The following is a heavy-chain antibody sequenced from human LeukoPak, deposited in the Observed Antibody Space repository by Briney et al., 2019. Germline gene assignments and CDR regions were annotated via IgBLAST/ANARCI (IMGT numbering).Heavy chain of an antibody. CDR3: ARESGWGLPHAFDL. CDR2: ISYDGNKI. V-gene: IGHV3-30-3*01. D-gene: IGHD3-3*01. CDR1: GFTFNIYP. Sequence: GGSLRLSCAASGFTFNIYPLHWVRQAPGKGLEWVPLISYDGNKIYYADSVRGRFTISRDNSKNTLYLQMNNLRAEDTAVYYCARESGWGLPHAFDLWGQGTMVAVSS. J-gene: IGHJ3*01.